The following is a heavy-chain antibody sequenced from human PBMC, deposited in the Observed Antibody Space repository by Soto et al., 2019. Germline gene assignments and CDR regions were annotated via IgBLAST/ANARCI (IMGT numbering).Heavy chain of an antibody. CDR3: ARDPRIKGPPGKNWLDP. CDR1: GYTFTNYG. Sequence: QIQLVQSGAEVKKPGASVKVSCKASGYTFTNYGIDWVRRAPGQGLEWMGWISANNGDTNYAQKFQGRVTMTTDTSTSTAYMELRSLTSDDTAVYYCARDPRIKGPPGKNWLDPWGQGTLVTVSS. J-gene: IGHJ5*02. D-gene: IGHD3-10*01. CDR2: ISANNGDT. V-gene: IGHV1-18*04.